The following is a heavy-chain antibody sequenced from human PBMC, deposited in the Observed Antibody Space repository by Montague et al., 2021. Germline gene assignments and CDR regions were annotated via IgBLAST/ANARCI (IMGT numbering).Heavy chain of an antibody. D-gene: IGHD2-21*02. Sequence: SETLSLTCTVYGGSFSGYYWCWICQSPGKGLEWIGEINHSGSTNXNPSLKSRVTISVDTSKNQFSLKLSSVTAADTAVYYCARRGVVTGWFDPWGQGTLVTVSS. V-gene: IGHV4-34*01. CDR3: ARRGVVTGWFDP. CDR1: GGSFSGYY. J-gene: IGHJ5*02. CDR2: INHSGST.